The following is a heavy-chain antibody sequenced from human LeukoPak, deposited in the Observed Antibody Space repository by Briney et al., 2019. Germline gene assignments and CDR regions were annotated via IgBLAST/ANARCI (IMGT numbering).Heavy chain of an antibody. J-gene: IGHJ4*02. V-gene: IGHV4-61*02. D-gene: IGHD2-2*01. CDR1: GDSISSGDYY. CDR3: ARVSEDIVVVPADPPPYYFDY. Sequence: PSETLSLTCTVSGDSISSGDYYWSSIRQPAGKGLEWIGRISSSGSTNYNPSLKSRVTISVDTSKNQFSLKLSSVTAADTAVYYCARVSEDIVVVPADPPPYYFDYWGQGTLVTVSS. CDR2: ISSSGST.